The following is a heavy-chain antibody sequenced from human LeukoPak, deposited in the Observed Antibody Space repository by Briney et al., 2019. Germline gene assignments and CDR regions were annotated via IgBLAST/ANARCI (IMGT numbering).Heavy chain of an antibody. D-gene: IGHD1-7*01. J-gene: IGHJ4*02. CDR3: ARDTNNWNYRGFDY. V-gene: IGHV1-69*13. Sequence: ASVKVSCKASRGTFSSYAISWVRQAPGQGLEWMGGIIPIFGTANYAQKFQGRVTITADESTSTAYMELSSLRSEDTAVYYCARDTNNWNYRGFDYWGQGTLVTVSS. CDR1: RGTFSSYA. CDR2: IIPIFGTA.